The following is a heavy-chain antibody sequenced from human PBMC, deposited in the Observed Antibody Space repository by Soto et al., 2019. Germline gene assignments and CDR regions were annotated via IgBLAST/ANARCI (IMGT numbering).Heavy chain of an antibody. J-gene: IGHJ4*01. Sequence: SETLSLTCTVSGASISSSSYYWGWIRQPPGKGLEWIGSSYHSGDTYYNPSLKSRVTIFVDTSKNQFYLKLTSVTAADTAVYYCARRPDYFDYWGHGTLVTVSS. V-gene: IGHV4-39*01. CDR2: SYHSGDT. CDR1: GASISSSSYY. CDR3: ARRPDYFDY.